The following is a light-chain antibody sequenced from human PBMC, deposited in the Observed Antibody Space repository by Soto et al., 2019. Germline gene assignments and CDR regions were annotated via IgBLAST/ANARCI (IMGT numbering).Light chain of an antibody. CDR3: AAWDGSLNHIL. J-gene: IGLJ2*01. CDR2: RNN. V-gene: IGLV1-47*01. Sequence: QSVLTQPPSASGTPGQRVTISCSGSSSNIGSNYVYWYQQLPGTAPKLLIYRNNQRPSGVPDRFFGSKSGTSASLAITGLQSEDEADYYCAAWDGSLNHILFGGGTKLTVL. CDR1: SSNIGSNY.